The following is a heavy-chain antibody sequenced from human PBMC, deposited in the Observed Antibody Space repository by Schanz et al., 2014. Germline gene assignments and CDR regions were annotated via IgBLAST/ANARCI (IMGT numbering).Heavy chain of an antibody. CDR2: ISGYNGNT. Sequence: QVQLVQSGAAVKKPGASVKVSCKASGYTFTNYGISWVRQAPGQGLEWMGGISGYNGNTKNAQNFQGRVTMTTDTYPSTAYMELRSLRSDDTAVYYCASYELGSGSPYYDSWGQGNLVTVSS. J-gene: IGHJ4*02. CDR1: GYTFTNYG. V-gene: IGHV1-18*01. D-gene: IGHD3-10*01. CDR3: ASYELGSGSPYYDS.